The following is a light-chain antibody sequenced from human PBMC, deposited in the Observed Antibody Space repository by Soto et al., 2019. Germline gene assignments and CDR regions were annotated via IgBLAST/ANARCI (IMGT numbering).Light chain of an antibody. Sequence: EIVMTQSPATLSVSPGERVTLSCRASQSVTSNLAWYQQKPGQAPRLLIYGASTRASGTPARFSGSGSGTEFTLAISSLQSEDFAVYYCQQYNNWPPPFGQGTKLEIK. CDR2: GAS. CDR1: QSVTSN. V-gene: IGKV3-15*01. J-gene: IGKJ2*01. CDR3: QQYNNWPPP.